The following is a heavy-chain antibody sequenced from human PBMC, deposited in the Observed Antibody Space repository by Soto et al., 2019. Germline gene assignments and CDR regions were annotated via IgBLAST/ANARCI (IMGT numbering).Heavy chain of an antibody. CDR2: IYYTGST. CDR1: GGSVSSGSHQ. D-gene: IGHD3-3*01. CDR3: ARLQFYEFWGGSAAMDV. Sequence: PSETLSLTCTVSGGSVSSGSHQWSWIRHSPVKGLEWIGYIYYTGSTNYNPSLKSRGTISVDTSKNQFSLKLTSWTAADTALYFCARLQFYEFWGGSAAMDVWGQGTTVTVSS. V-gene: IGHV4-61*01. J-gene: IGHJ6*02.